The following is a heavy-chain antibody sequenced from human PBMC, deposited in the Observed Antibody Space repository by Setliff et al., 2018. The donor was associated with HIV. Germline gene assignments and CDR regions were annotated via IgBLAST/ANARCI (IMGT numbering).Heavy chain of an antibody. CDR2: IHTSGST. D-gene: IGHD6-13*01. CDR1: GGSINSDSYY. J-gene: IGHJ4*02. Sequence: KPSETLSLTCTVFGGSINSDSYYWTWIRQPAGKGLEWIGHIHTSGSTNYNPSLKSRVTISIDTSKNQFSLKLRSATATDTALYYCARVSSSYYFLGAFDSWGQGTLVNVSS. CDR3: ARVSSSYYFLGAFDS. V-gene: IGHV4-61*09.